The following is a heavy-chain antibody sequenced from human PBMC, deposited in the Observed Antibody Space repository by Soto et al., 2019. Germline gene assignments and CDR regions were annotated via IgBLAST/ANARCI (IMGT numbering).Heavy chain of an antibody. J-gene: IGHJ4*02. V-gene: IGHV3-21*01. D-gene: IGHD3-22*01. Sequence: GGSLRLSCAASGFTFSLYTMVWVRQAPGTGLEWVSSITSTSSYIYYADSLRGRFTISRDNAKNSLYLQIDSLRSEDTATYFCVRARSTDSRPDYWGRGTLVTVSS. CDR1: GFTFSLYT. CDR3: VRARSTDSRPDY. CDR2: ITSTSSYI.